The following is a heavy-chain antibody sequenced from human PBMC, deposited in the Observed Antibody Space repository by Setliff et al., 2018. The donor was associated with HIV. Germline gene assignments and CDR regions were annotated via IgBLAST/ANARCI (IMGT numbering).Heavy chain of an antibody. CDR2: MNPNSGNT. D-gene: IGHD6-19*01. CDR1: GGIFSSYA. CDR3: ARVLRGSSGWYGYYYMDV. V-gene: IGHV1-8*02. Sequence: ASVKVSCKASGGIFSSYALSWVRQATGQGLEWMGWMNPNSGNTGYAQKFQGRVTMTRNTSISTAYMELSSLRSEDTAMYYCARVLRGSSGWYGYYYMDVWGKGTTVTVS. J-gene: IGHJ6*03.